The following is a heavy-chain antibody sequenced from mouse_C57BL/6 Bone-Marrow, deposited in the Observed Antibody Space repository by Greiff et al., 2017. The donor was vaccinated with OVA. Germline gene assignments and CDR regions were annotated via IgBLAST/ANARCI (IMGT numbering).Heavy chain of an antibody. V-gene: IGHV5-2*03. D-gene: IGHD4-1*01. Sequence: EVKLVESGGGLVQPGESLKLSCESNEYEFPSHDMSWVRKTPETRLALVAAINSDGGSTYYPDTIERRFIISRDNTKKALYLQMSSLRSEDTALYYCARHGTGTYAMDYWGQGTSVTVSS. CDR2: INSDGGST. CDR1: EYEFPSHD. CDR3: ARHGTGTYAMDY. J-gene: IGHJ4*01.